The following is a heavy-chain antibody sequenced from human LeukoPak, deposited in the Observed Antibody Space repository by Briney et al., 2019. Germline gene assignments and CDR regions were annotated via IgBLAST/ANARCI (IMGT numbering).Heavy chain of an antibody. CDR2: ISAYSGNT. J-gene: IGHJ5*02. D-gene: IGHD3-3*01. CDR1: SYTFTNYD. V-gene: IGHV1-18*01. CDR3: ARAPLRFYWFDP. Sequence: ASVKVSCKASSYTFTNYDITWVRQAPGQGLEWMGWISAYSGNTNYAQKLQGRVTMTTDTSTSTAYMELRSLKSDDTAVYYCARAPLRFYWFDPWGQGTLVTVSS.